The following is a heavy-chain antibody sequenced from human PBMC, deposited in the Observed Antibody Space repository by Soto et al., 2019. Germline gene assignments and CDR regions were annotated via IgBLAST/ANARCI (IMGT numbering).Heavy chain of an antibody. Sequence: QVQLAQSGAEVKKPGSSVKVSCKASGGTFSSNAISWVRQAPGQGLEWMGGIIPMFGTPNYAQKFQGRVTITADKSTSTAYMEPSSLSSEDTAVYYCARGPHYDGVHRAGYYYGMDVWGQGTTVTVSS. CDR3: ARGPHYDGVHRAGYYYGMDV. D-gene: IGHD3-16*01. CDR1: GGTFSSNA. CDR2: IIPMFGTP. J-gene: IGHJ6*02. V-gene: IGHV1-69*06.